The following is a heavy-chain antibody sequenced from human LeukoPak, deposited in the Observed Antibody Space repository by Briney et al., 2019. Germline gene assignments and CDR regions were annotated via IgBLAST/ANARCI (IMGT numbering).Heavy chain of an antibody. CDR1: GGSISSSSYY. CDR3: ARHLAYYYDSSGYYGWFDP. J-gene: IGHJ5*02. CDR2: IYYSGST. D-gene: IGHD3-22*01. Sequence: SETLSLTCTVSGGSISSSSYYWGWIRQPPGKGLEWIGSIYYSGSTYYNPSLKSRVTISVDTSKNQFSLKLSSVTAADTAVYYCARHLAYYYDSSGYYGWFDPWGQGTLVTVSS. V-gene: IGHV4-39*01.